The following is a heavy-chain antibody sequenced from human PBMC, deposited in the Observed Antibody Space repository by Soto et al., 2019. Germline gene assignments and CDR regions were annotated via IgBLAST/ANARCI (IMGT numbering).Heavy chain of an antibody. CDR3: ARDVAHVYTENV. Sequence: KSSETLSLTCTVSGGSVGSGEYYYSWIRQPPGKGLEWIGYIYDSGITNYTPSLKGRVTMSLDRSNNQVALKLSSVTAADTAVYFCARDVAHVYTENVLGQGTMVTVSS. J-gene: IGHJ3*01. V-gene: IGHV4-30-4*01. D-gene: IGHD2-15*01. CDR2: IYDSGIT. CDR1: GGSVGSGEYY.